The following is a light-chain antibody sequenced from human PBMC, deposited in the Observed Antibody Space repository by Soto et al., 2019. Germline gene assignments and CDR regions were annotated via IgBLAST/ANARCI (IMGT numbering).Light chain of an antibody. CDR3: QQRSSWPLT. CDR2: DTS. J-gene: IGKJ4*01. CDR1: QNVRNY. Sequence: EIVLTQSPATLSLSPGDRATLSCRASQNVRNYLIWYHQKPGLAPSLLIYDTSTRATGIPARFSGSGSGTDYTLSISSLEPEDFAVYYCQQRSSWPLTFGGGTKVEIK. V-gene: IGKV3-11*01.